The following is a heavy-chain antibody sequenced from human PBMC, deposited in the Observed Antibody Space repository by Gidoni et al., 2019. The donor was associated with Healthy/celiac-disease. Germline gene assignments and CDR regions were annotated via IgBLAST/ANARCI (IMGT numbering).Heavy chain of an antibody. CDR2: IWYDGSNK. CDR3: ARGPYCSSTSCSYFDY. Sequence: QDQRVADVGGVVQPGRSLRLSCSASGFTFSSYGMHWVRQAPGKGLEWVAVIWYDGSNKYYADSVKGRFTISRDNSKNTLYLQMNSLRAEDTAVYYCARGPYCSSTSCSYFDYWGQGTLVTVSS. V-gene: IGHV3-33*08. CDR1: GFTFSSYG. D-gene: IGHD2-2*01. J-gene: IGHJ4*02.